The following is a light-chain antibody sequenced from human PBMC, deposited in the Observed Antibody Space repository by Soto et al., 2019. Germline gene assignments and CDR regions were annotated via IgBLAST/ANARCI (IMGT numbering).Light chain of an antibody. J-gene: IGLJ1*01. V-gene: IGLV2-11*01. CDR3: SSYAVTNIFV. Sequence: QSVLTQPRSVSGSPGQSVSISCTGTSSDVGAYNFVSWYQQHPGKAPRLLIYEVNKRPSGVPDRFSGSKSGSTASLTVSGLQAEDEAEYYCSSYAVTNIFVFGTGTKVTVL. CDR2: EVN. CDR1: SSDVGAYNF.